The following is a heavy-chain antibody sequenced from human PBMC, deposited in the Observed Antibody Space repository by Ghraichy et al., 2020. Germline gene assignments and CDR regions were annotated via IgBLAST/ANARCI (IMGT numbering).Heavy chain of an antibody. CDR2: IKQDGSEK. V-gene: IGHV3-7*01. J-gene: IGHJ6*02. Sequence: GGALRLSCAASGFTFSSYWMSWVRQAPGKGLEWVANIKQDGSEKYYVDSVKGRFTISRDNAKNSLYLQMNSLRAEDTAVYYCARGVVQGVYYYYYGMDVWGQGTTVTVSS. D-gene: IGHD3-10*01. CDR3: ARGVVQGVYYYYYGMDV. CDR1: GFTFSSYW.